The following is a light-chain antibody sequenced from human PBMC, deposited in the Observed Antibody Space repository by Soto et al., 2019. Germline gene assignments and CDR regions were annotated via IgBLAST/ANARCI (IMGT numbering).Light chain of an antibody. CDR3: QQTYSFPRT. J-gene: IGKJ1*01. Sequence: EIVLTQSPGTLSLSPGERTTLSCRASQSVSRSYLAWYQQTPGQAPRLLIYGTSNRATGIPDRFSGSGSGTDFTLTISRLEPEDFATYYCQQTYSFPRTFGQGT. CDR2: GTS. CDR1: QSVSRSY. V-gene: IGKV3-20*01.